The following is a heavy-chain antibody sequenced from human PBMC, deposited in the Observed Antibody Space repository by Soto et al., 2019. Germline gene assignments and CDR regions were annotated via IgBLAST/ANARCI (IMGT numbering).Heavy chain of an antibody. Sequence: QVQLVQSGAEVKKPGSSVRVSCKASGGTFSSYAVSWVRQAPGQGLELMGGIIPIFGTDNYAQKCQGRVTITADESTSTAYMELSSLRSEDTAVYYCARDRIAGSKYYYGMDVWGKGTTVTVSS. D-gene: IGHD6-13*01. CDR2: IIPIFGTD. CDR3: ARDRIAGSKYYYGMDV. V-gene: IGHV1-69*01. J-gene: IGHJ6*04. CDR1: GGTFSSYA.